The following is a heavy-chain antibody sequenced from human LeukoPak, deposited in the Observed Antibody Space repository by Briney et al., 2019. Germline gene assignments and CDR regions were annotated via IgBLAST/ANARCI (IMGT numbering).Heavy chain of an antibody. CDR2: ISGSGGST. CDR3: AKGACSSTSCYTGY. D-gene: IGHD2-2*02. Sequence: PGGSLRLSCAASGFTFSSYAMSWVRQAPGKGLEWVSAISGSGGSTYYADSVKSRFTISRDNSKNTLYLQMNSLRAEDTAVYYCAKGACSSTSCYTGYWGQGTLVTVSS. J-gene: IGHJ4*02. V-gene: IGHV3-23*01. CDR1: GFTFSSYA.